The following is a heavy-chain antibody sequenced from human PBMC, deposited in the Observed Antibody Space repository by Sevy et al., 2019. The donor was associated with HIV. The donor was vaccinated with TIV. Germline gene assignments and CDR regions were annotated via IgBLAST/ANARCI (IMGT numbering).Heavy chain of an antibody. V-gene: IGHV3-30*18. CDR2: ISYDGSNK. J-gene: IGHJ3*02. Sequence: GGSLRLSCAASGFTFSSYGMHWVRQAPGKGLEWVAVISYDGSNKYYADSVKGRFTISRDNSKNTLYLQMNSLRAEETVVYYCAKANSSVLRFLAWLLYRGGIDAFDIWGQGTMVTVSS. D-gene: IGHD3-3*01. CDR1: GFTFSSYG. CDR3: AKANSSVLRFLAWLLYRGGIDAFDI.